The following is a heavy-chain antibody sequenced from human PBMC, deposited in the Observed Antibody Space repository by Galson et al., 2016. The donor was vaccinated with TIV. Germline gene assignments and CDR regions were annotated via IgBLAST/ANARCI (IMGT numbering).Heavy chain of an antibody. Sequence: LRLSCAASGIDVSINYMTWVRQAPGKGLEWVSLISDGGNTYYADSVKGRFTISRDNSKNILFLQMNSLRVEDTAVYYCARDRVVDATYYYYYYGMDVWGQGTLVSVSS. D-gene: IGHD2-15*01. CDR1: GIDVSINY. V-gene: IGHV3-66*02. J-gene: IGHJ6*02. CDR3: ARDRVVDATYYYYYYGMDV. CDR2: ISDGGNT.